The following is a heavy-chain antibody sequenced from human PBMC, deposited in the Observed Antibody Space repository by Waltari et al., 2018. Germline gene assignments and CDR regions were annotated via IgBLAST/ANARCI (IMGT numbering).Heavy chain of an antibody. D-gene: IGHD6-6*01. V-gene: IGHV4-59*01. CDR3: ARVSVMAARRWGPFDY. J-gene: IGHJ4*02. CDR1: GGSISRYY. Sequence: QVQLPESGPGLVKPSETLSLTCTASGGSISRYYWSWIRQPPGKGLEWIGYIYYSGSTNYNPSLKSRVTISVDTSKNQFSLKLSSVTAADTAVYYCARVSVMAARRWGPFDYWGQGTLVTVSS. CDR2: IYYSGST.